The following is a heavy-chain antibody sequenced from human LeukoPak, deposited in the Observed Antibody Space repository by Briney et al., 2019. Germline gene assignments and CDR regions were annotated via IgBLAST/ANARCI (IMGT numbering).Heavy chain of an antibody. J-gene: IGHJ4*02. CDR1: GFTFRTYA. CDR3: ARDTTVTTYGLIDY. D-gene: IGHD4-17*01. Sequence: GGSLRLSCAASGFTFRTYAIHWVRQAPGKGLEWVALISYDGSNKYYADSVKGRFTISRDNSKNTLFLQMNSLRAEDTAVYYCARDTTVTTYGLIDYWGQGTLVTVSS. CDR2: ISYDGSNK. V-gene: IGHV3-30-3*01.